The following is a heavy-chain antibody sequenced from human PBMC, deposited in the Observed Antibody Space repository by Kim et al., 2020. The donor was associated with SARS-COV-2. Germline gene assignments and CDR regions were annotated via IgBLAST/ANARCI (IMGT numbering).Heavy chain of an antibody. CDR3: ARVPGTTLASWDAFDI. J-gene: IGHJ3*02. V-gene: IGHV3-73*01. CDR2: IRSKANGFAT. Sequence: GGSLRLSCAASGFTFSDSAMHWVRQASGKGLEWVGRIRSKANGFATAYAASVKGRFTISRDDSKNTAYLQMNGLITDDAAVYYCARVPGTTLASWDAFDIWGQGTMVTVSS. D-gene: IGHD1-1*01. CDR1: GFTFSDSA.